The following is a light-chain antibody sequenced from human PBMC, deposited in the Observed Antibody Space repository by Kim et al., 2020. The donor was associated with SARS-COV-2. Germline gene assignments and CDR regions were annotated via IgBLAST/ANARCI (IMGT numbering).Light chain of an antibody. CDR1: SGSIDRTY. CDR3: QCYDGTNHEEV. J-gene: IGLJ3*02. V-gene: IGLV6-57*03. Sequence: PGKTVTISCTRSSGSIDRTYMQWYQQRPGSAPTTVIYEDNQRPSGVPDRFSDSSSNSASLTISGLKTEDEADYYCQCYDGTNHEEVFGGGTKLTVL. CDR2: EDN.